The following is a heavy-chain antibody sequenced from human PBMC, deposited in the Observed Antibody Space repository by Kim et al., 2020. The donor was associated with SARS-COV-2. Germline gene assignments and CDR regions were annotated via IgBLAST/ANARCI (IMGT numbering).Heavy chain of an antibody. J-gene: IGHJ4*02. V-gene: IGHV4-59*08. CDR1: GGSISSHY. Sequence: SETLSLTCTVSGGSISSHYWSWIRQPPGKGLEWIGYMYNSGSTNYNPSLKSRVTILVDTSKNQFSLKLSSVTAADTAVYYCARQTGYTYGYKYWGQGTL. D-gene: IGHD5-18*01. CDR3: ARQTGYTYGYKY. CDR2: MYNSGST.